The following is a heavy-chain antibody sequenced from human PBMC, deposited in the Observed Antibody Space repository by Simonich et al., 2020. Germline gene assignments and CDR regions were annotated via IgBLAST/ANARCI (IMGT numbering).Heavy chain of an antibody. Sequence: QVQLVQSGAEVKKPGASVKVSCKASGYTFTGYYMHWVRQAPGQGLGGMGWINPNSGGKNYAQKFQGRVTMTRDTSISTAYMELSRLRSDDTAVYYCARVRFEAFDIWGQGTMVTVSS. J-gene: IGHJ3*02. CDR3: ARVRFEAFDI. CDR1: GYTFTGYY. V-gene: IGHV1-2*02. CDR2: INPNSGGK.